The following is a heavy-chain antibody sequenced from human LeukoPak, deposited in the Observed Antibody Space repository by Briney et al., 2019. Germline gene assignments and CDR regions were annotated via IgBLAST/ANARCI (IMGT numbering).Heavy chain of an antibody. CDR3: ARLRSAYYYGSGSYLDY. Sequence: ASVKVSCKASGYTFTSYGISWVRQAPGQGLEWMGWISAYNGNTNYAQKLQGRVTMTTDTSTSTAYMELRSLRSEDTAVYYCARLRSAYYYGSGSYLDYWGQGTLVTVSS. CDR1: GYTFTSYG. J-gene: IGHJ4*02. D-gene: IGHD3-10*01. V-gene: IGHV1-18*01. CDR2: ISAYNGNT.